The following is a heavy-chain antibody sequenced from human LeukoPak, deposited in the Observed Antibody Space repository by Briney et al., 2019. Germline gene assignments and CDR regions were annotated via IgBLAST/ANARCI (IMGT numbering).Heavy chain of an antibody. D-gene: IGHD3-3*01. V-gene: IGHV1-8*01. CDR1: GYTFTSYD. CDR3: ARGPGATYYDFWSGKMAGWWFDP. CDR2: MNPNSDNT. J-gene: IGHJ5*02. Sequence: GASVKVSCKASGYTFTSYDINWVRQATGQGLEWMGWMNPNSDNTGYAQKFQGRVTMTRNTSISTAYMELSSLRSEDTAVYYCARGPGATYYDFWSGKMAGWWFDPWGQGTLVTVSS.